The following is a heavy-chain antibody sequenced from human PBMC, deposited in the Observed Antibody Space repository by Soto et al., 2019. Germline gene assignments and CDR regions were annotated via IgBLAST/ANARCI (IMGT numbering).Heavy chain of an antibody. D-gene: IGHD2-21*02. CDR1: GYTFTSYG. V-gene: IGHV1-18*01. CDR2: ISGYNGNS. Sequence: QVQLVQSGSEVKKPGASVKVSCKASGYTFTSYGISWVRQAPGQGLEWMGWISGYNGNSNYAPKLQDRVTVTTDTSTSTAYTELRRLRSDDTAIYYCARDSRWLDGGNSGYFDLWGRGTMVSVAS. J-gene: IGHJ2*01. CDR3: ARDSRWLDGGNSGYFDL.